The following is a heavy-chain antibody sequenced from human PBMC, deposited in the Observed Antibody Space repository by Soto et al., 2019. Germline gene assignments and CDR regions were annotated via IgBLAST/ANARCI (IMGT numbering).Heavy chain of an antibody. CDR2: IDPSASYT. Sequence: GGALKISGEGCGYRFNSDWISWVRQMAGKGVEGVGGIDPSASYTNYSPSFQGHVTISADKSISTAYLQWSSLKASDTAMYYCARQVVAAPRYSYGMDVWGQGTTVTVSS. V-gene: IGHV5-10-1*01. J-gene: IGHJ6*02. CDR1: GYRFNSDW. D-gene: IGHD2-2*01. CDR3: ARQVVAAPRYSYGMDV.